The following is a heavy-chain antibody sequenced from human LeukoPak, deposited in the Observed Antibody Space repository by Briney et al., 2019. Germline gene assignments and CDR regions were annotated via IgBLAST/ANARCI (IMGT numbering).Heavy chain of an antibody. V-gene: IGHV1-69*05. J-gene: IGHJ3*02. CDR3: ARVIEDIVVVPAAKFDYAFDI. CDR2: IIPIFGTA. CDR1: GGTFSSYA. Sequence: ASVKVSCKASGGTFSSYAISWVRQAPGQGLEWMGGIIPIFGTANYAQKFQGRVTITTDESTSTAYMELSSLRSEDTAVYYCARVIEDIVVVPAAKFDYAFDIWGQGTMVTVSS. D-gene: IGHD2-2*01.